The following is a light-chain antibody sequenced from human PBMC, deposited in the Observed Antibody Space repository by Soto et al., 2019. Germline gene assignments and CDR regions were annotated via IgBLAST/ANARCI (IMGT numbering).Light chain of an antibody. CDR2: EVS. V-gene: IGLV2-18*02. Sequence: QSVLTQPPSVSGSPGQSVTISCTGTSSDVGSYNRVSWYQQPPGTAPKLMIYEVSNRPSGVPDRFSGSKSGNTASLTISGLQAEDEADYYCSSYTSSSKDVFGTGTKVTVL. J-gene: IGLJ1*01. CDR1: SSDVGSYNR. CDR3: SSYTSSSKDV.